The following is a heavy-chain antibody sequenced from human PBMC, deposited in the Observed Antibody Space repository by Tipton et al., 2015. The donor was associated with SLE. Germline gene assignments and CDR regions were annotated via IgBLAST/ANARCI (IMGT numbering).Heavy chain of an antibody. D-gene: IGHD3-22*01. Sequence: TLSLTCTVSGGSLSSHYWSWIRQPPGKGLEWIGYIYYSGSTNYSPSLKSRVTISVDTSKNQFSLKLRSVTAADTAVYYCARDGAMIVPRGSFDIWGQGTMVTVSS. CDR2: IYYSGST. CDR3: ARDGAMIVPRGSFDI. CDR1: GGSLSSHY. J-gene: IGHJ3*02. V-gene: IGHV4-59*11.